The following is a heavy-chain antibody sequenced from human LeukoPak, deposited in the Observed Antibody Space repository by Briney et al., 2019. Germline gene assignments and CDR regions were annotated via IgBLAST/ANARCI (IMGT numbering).Heavy chain of an antibody. D-gene: IGHD4-11*01. CDR3: ARRVAVGNYFDP. V-gene: IGHV4-59*08. CDR2: LYYSGST. Sequence: SETLSLTCAFSGGSISTDYWSWVRQPPAKGLQWIGYLYYSGSTNYNPSLKSRVTISLNTAKKQFSLRLRSVTAADTAVYYCARRVAVGNYFDPWGQGTLVTVSS. J-gene: IGHJ5*02. CDR1: GGSISTDY.